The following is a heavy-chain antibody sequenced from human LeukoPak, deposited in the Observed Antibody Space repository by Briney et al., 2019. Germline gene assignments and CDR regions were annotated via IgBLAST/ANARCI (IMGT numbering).Heavy chain of an antibody. V-gene: IGHV3-21*01. CDR2: ISSSSSYI. Sequence: GRSLRLSCTASGFTFSTYAMHWVRQAPGKGLEWVSSISSSSSYIYYADSVKGRFTISRDNAKNSLYLQMNSLRAEDTAVYYCARAGYPHPPLDYWGQGTLVTVSS. CDR3: ARAGYPHPPLDY. CDR1: GFTFSTYA. J-gene: IGHJ4*02. D-gene: IGHD1-1*01.